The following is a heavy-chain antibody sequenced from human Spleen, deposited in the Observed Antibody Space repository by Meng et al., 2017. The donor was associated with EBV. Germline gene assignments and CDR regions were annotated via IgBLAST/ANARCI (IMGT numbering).Heavy chain of an antibody. V-gene: IGHV4-4*02. J-gene: IGHJ4*02. Sequence: GQRQESGPGLVMPSGALSVMSTVSGDSISNNNWCSWYRQTLGKGLEWIAKVYHGGSTNYNQSIKSRVTISIDKSINQFSLRLSSVTAADTAVYFCARTESLAVAGSLGYWGQGTLVTVSS. CDR1: GDSISNNNW. CDR3: ARTESLAVAGSLGY. CDR2: VYHGGST. D-gene: IGHD6-19*01.